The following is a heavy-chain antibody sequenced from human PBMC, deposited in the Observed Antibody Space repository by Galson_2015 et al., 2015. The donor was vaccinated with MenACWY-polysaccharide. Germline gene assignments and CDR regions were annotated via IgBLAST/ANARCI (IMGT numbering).Heavy chain of an antibody. D-gene: IGHD4-17*01. J-gene: IGHJ4*02. CDR1: GYTFTSYA. Sequence: SVKVSCKASGYTFTSYAMNWVRQAPGQGLEWMGWINTTTGNPTYAQGFTGRVAFSLDTSVSTAYLQISSLTAEDTAVYYGASDPKQKVTTVPTGRFDCWGQGTLVTVSS. V-gene: IGHV7-4-1*02. CDR3: ASDPKQKVTTVPTGRFDC. CDR2: INTTTGNP.